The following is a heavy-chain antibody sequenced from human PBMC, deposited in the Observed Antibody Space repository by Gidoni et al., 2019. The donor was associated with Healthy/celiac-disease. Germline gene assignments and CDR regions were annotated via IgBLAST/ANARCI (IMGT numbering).Heavy chain of an antibody. J-gene: IGHJ6*02. CDR1: GGTFSSYA. V-gene: IGHV1-69*09. CDR3: ARVGGSVSPNLYYYYGMDV. Sequence: QVQLVQSGAEVKKPGSSGKVSCKASGGTFSSYAISWVRHAPGQGLEWMGRFIHILGIANYAQKFQGRVTITADKSTSTAYMELSSLRSEDTAVYYCARVGGSVSPNLYYYYGMDVWGQGTTVTVSS. D-gene: IGHD3-10*01. CDR2: FIHILGIA.